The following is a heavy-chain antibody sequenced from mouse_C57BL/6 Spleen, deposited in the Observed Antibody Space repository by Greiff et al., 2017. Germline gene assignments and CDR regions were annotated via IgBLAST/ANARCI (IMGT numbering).Heavy chain of an antibody. D-gene: IGHD2-4*01. V-gene: IGHV2-9-1*01. J-gene: IGHJ3*01. CDR1: GFSLTSYA. CDR3: ARNRNDYGGIWFAY. CDR2: IWTGGGT. Sequence: VQRVESGPGLVAPSQSLSITCTVSGFSLTSYAISWVRQPPGKGLEWLGVIWTGGGTNYNSALKSRLSISKDNSKSQVFLKMNSLQTDDTARYYCARNRNDYGGIWFAYWGQGTLVTVSA.